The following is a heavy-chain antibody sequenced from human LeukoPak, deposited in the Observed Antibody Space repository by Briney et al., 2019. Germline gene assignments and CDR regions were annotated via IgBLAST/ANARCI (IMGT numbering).Heavy chain of an antibody. V-gene: IGHV3-30*02. CDR2: IRYDGSNK. D-gene: IGHD6-13*01. CDR1: GFTFSSYG. CDR3: AKDNRRRLAAAGTHDYFDY. J-gene: IGHJ4*02. Sequence: GGSLRLSCAASGFTFSSYGMHWVRQAPGKGLEWVAFIRYDGSNKYYADSVKGRFTISRDNSKNTLYLQMNSLRAEDTAVYYCAKDNRRRLAAAGTHDYFDYWGQGTLVTVSS.